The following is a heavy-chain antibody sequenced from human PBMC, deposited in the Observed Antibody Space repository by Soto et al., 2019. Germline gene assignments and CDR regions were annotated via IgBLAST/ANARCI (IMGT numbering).Heavy chain of an antibody. D-gene: IGHD2-21*02. CDR1: GDTFTDYY. J-gene: IGHJ4*02. CDR3: AAGGHVVVVTAALDY. Sequence: QVQLVQSGAEVKKPGASVKVSCKASGDTFTDYYIHWVRQAPGQGLEWMGTVNPSGGHTTYAQHFLGRMTXTXXXPXXTLYMELTSLTSEDTAVYYCAAGGHVVVVTAALDYWGQGTLVTVSS. V-gene: IGHV1-46*01. CDR2: VNPSGGHT.